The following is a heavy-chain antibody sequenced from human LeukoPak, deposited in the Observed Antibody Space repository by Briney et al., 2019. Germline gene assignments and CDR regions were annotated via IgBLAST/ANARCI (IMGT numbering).Heavy chain of an antibody. D-gene: IGHD1/OR15-1a*01. CDR2: INHVGGT. J-gene: IGHJ3*02. CDR1: GGSLNDYF. Sequence: SETLSLTCGVRGGSLNDYFWTWIRQPPGKGLEWIGEINHVGGTNYSPSLRSRVTISIDTSKNQFSLKLTSVTAADTALYYCARERVGGNRRDDSSIWAQGTMVTVSS. CDR3: ARERVGGNRRDDSSI. V-gene: IGHV4-34*01.